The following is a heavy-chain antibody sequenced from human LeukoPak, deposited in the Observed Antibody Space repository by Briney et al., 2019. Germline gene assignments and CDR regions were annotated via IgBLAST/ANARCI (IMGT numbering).Heavy chain of an antibody. Sequence: SETLSLTCTVSGGSVSDYYWSWIRQSPGKGLEWIGYIYYTGSTSYNPSLRSRVTISVDTSKNQFSLKLSSVTAADTAVYYCAREDCSGGSCNFDYWGQGTLVTVSS. CDR2: IYYTGST. J-gene: IGHJ4*02. CDR3: AREDCSGGSCNFDY. CDR1: GGSVSDYY. D-gene: IGHD2-15*01. V-gene: IGHV4-59*02.